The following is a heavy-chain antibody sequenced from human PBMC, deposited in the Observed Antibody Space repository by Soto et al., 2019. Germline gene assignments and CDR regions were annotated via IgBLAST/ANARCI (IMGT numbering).Heavy chain of an antibody. J-gene: IGHJ2*01. Sequence: QVQLVESGGGVVQPGRSLRLSCAASGFIFSTFAMHWVRQAPGRGLEWVAVISYNGHSKYYADSVKGRFTISRDNSNNTLSLQMDSLRVEDTAVYYCARGRSITADVGWYFDLWGRGTLVTVSS. D-gene: IGHD3-16*01. CDR1: GFIFSTFA. CDR2: ISYNGHSK. CDR3: ARGRSITADVGWYFDL. V-gene: IGHV3-30-3*01.